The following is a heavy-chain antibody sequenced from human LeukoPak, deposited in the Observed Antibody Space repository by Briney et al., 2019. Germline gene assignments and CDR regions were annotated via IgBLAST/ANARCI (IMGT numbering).Heavy chain of an antibody. CDR3: ASGTMDPYYYYYGMDV. CDR1: GGSFSGYY. D-gene: IGHD3-10*01. J-gene: IGHJ6*02. V-gene: IGHV4-34*01. CDR2: INLSGST. Sequence: PPETLSLTCAVYGGSFSGYYWSWIRQPPGKGLEWIGEINLSGSTNYNPALKSRVTISVDTSKNQFSLKLSSVTAADTAVYYCASGTMDPYYYYYGMDVWGQGTTVTVSS.